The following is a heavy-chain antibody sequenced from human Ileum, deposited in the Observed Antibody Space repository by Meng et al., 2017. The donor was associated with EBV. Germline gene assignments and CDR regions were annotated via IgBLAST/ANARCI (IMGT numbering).Heavy chain of an antibody. J-gene: IGHJ4*02. D-gene: IGHD1-14*01. CDR1: GGSFSTNT. CDR3: ARGRRNEPLFDY. CDR2: LIAVFDKT. V-gene: IGHV1-69*13. Sequence: QVQLVQSGAEVRKPGSSVKVASKISGGSFSTNTFSWVRQAPGQGLEWTGGLIAVFDKTKAAPRFQDRVTFTADESTSTAYMELSSLTFDDTAVYFCARGRRNEPLFDYWGQGTLVTVSS.